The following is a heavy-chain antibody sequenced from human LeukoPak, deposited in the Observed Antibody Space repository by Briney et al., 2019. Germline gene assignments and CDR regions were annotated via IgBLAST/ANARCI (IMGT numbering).Heavy chain of an antibody. CDR3: AREGAVATEPLDY. J-gene: IGHJ4*02. Sequence: ASVKVSCKASGYTFTSYYMHWVRQAPGQGLEWMGIINPSGGSTSYAQKFQGRVTMTRDMSTSTVYMELSSLRSEDTAAYYCAREGAVATEPLDYWGQGTLVTVSS. CDR1: GYTFTSYY. V-gene: IGHV1-46*01. D-gene: IGHD5-12*01. CDR2: INPSGGST.